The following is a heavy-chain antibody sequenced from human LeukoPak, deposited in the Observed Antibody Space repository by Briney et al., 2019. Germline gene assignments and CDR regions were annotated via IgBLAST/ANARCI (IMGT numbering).Heavy chain of an antibody. J-gene: IGHJ6*03. V-gene: IGHV4-39*07. CDR2: IYYSGST. CDR3: ARVIRDYYYDSSGYYYYYYMDV. D-gene: IGHD3-22*01. CDR1: GGSISSSSYY. Sequence: SETLSLTCTVSGGSISSSSYYWGWIRQPPGKGLEWIGNIYYSGSTYYNPSLKSRVTISVDTSKNQFSLKLSSVTAADTAVYYCARVIRDYYYDSSGYYYYYYMDVWGKGTTVTVSS.